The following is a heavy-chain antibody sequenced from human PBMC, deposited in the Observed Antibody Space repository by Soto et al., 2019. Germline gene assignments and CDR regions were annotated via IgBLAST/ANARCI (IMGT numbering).Heavy chain of an antibody. V-gene: IGHV4-30-2*01. D-gene: IGHD3-10*01. J-gene: IGHJ6*02. CDR3: ARGDPLLWFGEKVYYGMDV. CDR1: GGSISSGGYS. CDR2: IYHSGST. Sequence: PSETLSLTCAVSGGSISSGGYSWSWIRQPPGKGLEWIGYIYHSGSTYYNPSLKSRVTISVDTSKNQFSLKLSSVTAADTAVYYCARGDPLLWFGEKVYYGMDVWGQGTTVTVSS.